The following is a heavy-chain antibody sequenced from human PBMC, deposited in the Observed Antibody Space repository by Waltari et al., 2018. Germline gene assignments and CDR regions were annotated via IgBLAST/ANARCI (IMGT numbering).Heavy chain of an antibody. D-gene: IGHD3-22*01. Sequence: QLQLQESGPGLVKPSETLSLTCTVSGGSISSSSYYWGWIRQPPGKGLEWIGSIYYSGRTYYNPSLKSRVTISVDTSKNQFSLKLSSVTAADTAVYYCATYSSGFLRNAFDIWGQGTMVTVSS. CDR1: GGSISSSSYY. CDR3: ATYSSGFLRNAFDI. CDR2: IYYSGRT. V-gene: IGHV4-39*01. J-gene: IGHJ3*02.